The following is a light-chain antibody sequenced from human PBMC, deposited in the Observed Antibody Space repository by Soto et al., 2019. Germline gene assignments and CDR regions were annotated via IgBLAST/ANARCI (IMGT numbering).Light chain of an antibody. CDR2: KAS. V-gene: IGKV1-5*03. CDR1: QSISGW. J-gene: IGKJ1*01. Sequence: DIQMTPSPSTLSASVADIFMITCRASQSISGWLAWYQQKPGKAPKLLIYKASGLESGVPSRFSGSGYGTEFTLTISSLQPDDFATYYCQQYNSYWTFGQGTKVDIK. CDR3: QQYNSYWT.